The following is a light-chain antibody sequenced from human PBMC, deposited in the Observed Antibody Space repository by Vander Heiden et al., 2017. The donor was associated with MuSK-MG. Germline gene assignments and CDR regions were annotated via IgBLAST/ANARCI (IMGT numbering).Light chain of an antibody. Sequence: HSVLTQPPSASGTPGQSVTISCSGSSSNIGSNYVYWYQQLPGTAPKLLIYRNNQRPSGVPARFSGSKSGTSASLAISGLWSEDEADYYCAAWDDSLSGWVFGGGTKLTVL. V-gene: IGLV1-47*03. CDR1: SSNIGSNY. J-gene: IGLJ3*02. CDR3: AAWDDSLSGWV. CDR2: RNN.